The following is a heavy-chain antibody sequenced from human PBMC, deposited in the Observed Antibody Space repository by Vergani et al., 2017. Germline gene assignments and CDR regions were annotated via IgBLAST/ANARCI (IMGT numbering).Heavy chain of an antibody. V-gene: IGHV1-18*01. CDR1: GYTFTSYG. CDR3: ARQIMVRGEENWFDP. Sequence: QVQLVQSGAEVKKPGASVKVSCKASGYTFTSYGISWVRQAPGQGLEWMGWISAYNGNTNYAQKLQGRGTMTTDTSTSTAYMELRSLRSDDTAVYYCARQIMVRGEENWFDPWGQGTLVTVSS. J-gene: IGHJ5*02. D-gene: IGHD3-10*01. CDR2: ISAYNGNT.